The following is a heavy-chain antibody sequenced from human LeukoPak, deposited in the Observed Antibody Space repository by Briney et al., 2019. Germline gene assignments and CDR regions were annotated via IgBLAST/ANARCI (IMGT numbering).Heavy chain of an antibody. V-gene: IGHV3-23*01. D-gene: IGHD2-15*01. CDR3: AKEGCSGGSCHSGGFEFDY. J-gene: IGHJ4*02. CDR2: ISGSGGST. CDR1: GFTFSSYA. Sequence: PGGSLRLSCAASGFTFSSYAMSWVRQAPGKGLEWVSAISGSGGSTYYADSVKGRFTISRDNSKNTLYLQMNSLRAEDTAVYYCAKEGCSGGSCHSGGFEFDYWGQGTLVTVSS.